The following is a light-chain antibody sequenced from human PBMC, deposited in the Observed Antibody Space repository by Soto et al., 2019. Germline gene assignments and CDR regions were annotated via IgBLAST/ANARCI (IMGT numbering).Light chain of an antibody. V-gene: IGKV3-20*01. CDR2: GAS. J-gene: IGKJ1*01. CDR3: QQYGDSPQT. Sequence: EIVLTQSPSTLSVSPWERFIHSFMASQSVDISLAWYQQKPGQAPRLLFYGASNRATAIPDRFSGSGFGTDFTLTITRLEPEDFAVYYCQQYGDSPQTFGPGTKVDIK. CDR1: QSVDIS.